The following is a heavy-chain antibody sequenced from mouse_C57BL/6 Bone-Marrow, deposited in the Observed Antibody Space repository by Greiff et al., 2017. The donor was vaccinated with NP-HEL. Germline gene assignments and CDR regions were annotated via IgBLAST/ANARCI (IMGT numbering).Heavy chain of an antibody. V-gene: IGHV1-61*01. CDR2: IYPSDSET. D-gene: IGHD2-3*01. J-gene: IGHJ4*01. Sequence: VQLQQPGAELVRPGSSVKLSCKASGYTFTSYWMDWVKQRPGQGLEWIGNIYPSDSETHYNQKFKDKATLTVDKSSSTAYMQLSSLTSEDSAVYYCARSIRDYYAMDYWGQGTSVTVSS. CDR3: ARSIRDYYAMDY. CDR1: GYTFTSYW.